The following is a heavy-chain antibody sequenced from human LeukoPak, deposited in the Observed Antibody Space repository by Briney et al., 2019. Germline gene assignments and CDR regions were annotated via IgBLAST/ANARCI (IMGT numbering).Heavy chain of an antibody. CDR2: MSYDGSNK. J-gene: IGHJ5*02. Sequence: GRSLRLSCAASGFTFSSYAMHWVRQAPGKGLEWVAVMSYDGSNKYYADSVKGRFTISRDNSKNTLYLQMNSLRAEDTAVYYCARDRGLWFGEIGWFDPWGQGTLVTVSS. D-gene: IGHD3-10*01. V-gene: IGHV3-30*04. CDR3: ARDRGLWFGEIGWFDP. CDR1: GFTFSSYA.